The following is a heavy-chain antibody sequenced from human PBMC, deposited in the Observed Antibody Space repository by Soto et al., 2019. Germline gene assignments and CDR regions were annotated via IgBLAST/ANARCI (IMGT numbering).Heavy chain of an antibody. CDR1: GGSISSGGYY. CDR3: ARGAYYYGSGSQHGYMDV. D-gene: IGHD3-10*01. J-gene: IGHJ6*03. Sequence: PSETLSLTCTVSGGSISSGGYYWSWIRQHPGKGLEWIGYIYYSGSTYYNPSLKSRVTISVDTSKNQFSLKLSSVTAADTAVYYCARGAYYYGSGSQHGYMDVWGKGTTVTVSS. CDR2: IYYSGST. V-gene: IGHV4-31*03.